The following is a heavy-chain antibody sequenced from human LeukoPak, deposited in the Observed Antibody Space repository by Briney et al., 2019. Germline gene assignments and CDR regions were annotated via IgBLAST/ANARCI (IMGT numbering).Heavy chain of an antibody. CDR1: GGSFNDNY. J-gene: IGHJ4*02. D-gene: IGHD1-20*01. CDR2: VYHNEHS. Sequence: PSETLSLTCNVSGGSFNDNYWNWIRHLPGKGLEWIGYVYHNEHSDYSPSLKSRVTISVDTSKNQFSLKLSSVTAADTAVYFCARLLTRTIFDYWGQGTLVTVSS. V-gene: IGHV4-59*08. CDR3: ARLLTRTIFDY.